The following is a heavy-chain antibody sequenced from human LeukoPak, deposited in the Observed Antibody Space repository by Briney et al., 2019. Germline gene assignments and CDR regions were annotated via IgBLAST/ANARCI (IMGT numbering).Heavy chain of an antibody. CDR3: ARTGYSSGWFSF. CDR1: GGSISSYY. D-gene: IGHD6-19*01. CDR2: IYYSGST. J-gene: IGHJ4*02. V-gene: IGHV4-59*08. Sequence: SETLSLTCTVSGGSISSYYWSWIRQPPWKGLEWIGYIYYSGSTNYNPSLKSRVTISVDTSKNQFSLRLRSVTAADTAVYYCARTGYSSGWFSFWGQGTLVTVSS.